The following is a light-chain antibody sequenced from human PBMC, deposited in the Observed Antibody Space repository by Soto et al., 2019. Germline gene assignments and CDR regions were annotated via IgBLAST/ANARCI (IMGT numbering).Light chain of an antibody. CDR3: QSYDSSLSAEV. Sequence: QSVLTQPPSVSGAPGQRVTISCTGSSSNVGAGYDVHWYQQLPGTAPKLLIYGNSNRPSGVPDRFSGSKSGTSASLAITGPQAEDEADSYCQSYDSSLSAEVFGGGTQVTVL. CDR1: SSNVGAGYD. CDR2: GNS. V-gene: IGLV1-40*01. J-gene: IGLJ2*01.